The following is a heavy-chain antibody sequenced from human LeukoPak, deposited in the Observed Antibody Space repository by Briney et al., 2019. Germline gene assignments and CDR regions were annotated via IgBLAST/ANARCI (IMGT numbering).Heavy chain of an antibody. CDR1: GFTLSNYN. CDR2: SSSSSSTI. D-gene: IGHD2-2*01. CDR3: AKFCSTSCSDYFDY. J-gene: IGHJ4*02. Sequence: AGSLTLSCAPSGFTLSNYNMNWVRQAPGKGLEWVSYSSSSSSTIYYADSVKGRFTISRDNSKNTLYLQMNSLRAEDTAVYYCAKFCSTSCSDYFDYWGQGTLVTVSS. V-gene: IGHV3-48*01.